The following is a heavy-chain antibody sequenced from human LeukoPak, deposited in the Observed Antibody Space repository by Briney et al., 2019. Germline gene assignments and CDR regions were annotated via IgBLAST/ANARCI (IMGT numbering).Heavy chain of an antibody. D-gene: IGHD2-15*01. CDR1: GFTFSSYG. J-gene: IGHJ4*02. Sequence: GGSLRLSCAASGFTFSSYGMHWVRQAPGKGLEWVAVIWYDGSNKYYADSVKGRFTISRDNSKNTLYLQMNSLRAEDTAVYYCARDFGGTLKTALDYWGQGTLVTVSS. V-gene: IGHV3-33*01. CDR2: IWYDGSNK. CDR3: ARDFGGTLKTALDY.